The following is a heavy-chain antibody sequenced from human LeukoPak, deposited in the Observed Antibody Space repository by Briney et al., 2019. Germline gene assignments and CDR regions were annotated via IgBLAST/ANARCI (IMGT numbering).Heavy chain of an antibody. CDR1: GDTFSSYA. D-gene: IGHD3-16*02. CDR3: ARDSSTFGGVIVSSASFDY. Sequence: SVKVSCKASGDTFSSYAISWVRQAPGQGLEWMGGIIPIFGTANYAQKFQGRVTITADESTSTAYMELRSLRSDDTAVYYCARDSSTFGGVIVSSASFDYWGQGTLVTVSS. CDR2: IIPIFGTA. V-gene: IGHV1-69*13. J-gene: IGHJ4*02.